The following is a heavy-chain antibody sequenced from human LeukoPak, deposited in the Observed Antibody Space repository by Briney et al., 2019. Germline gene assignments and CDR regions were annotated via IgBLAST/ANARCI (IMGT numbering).Heavy chain of an antibody. Sequence: GRSLRLSCAASGFTFDDYAMNWVRQAPGQGLEWVSGISWYSGSIGYADSVKGRFTISRDNSKNALYLQMNSLRAEDTAVYYCARDHAVVVTATELGYWGQGTLVTVSS. CDR2: ISWYSGSI. D-gene: IGHD2-21*02. CDR3: ARDHAVVVTATELGY. J-gene: IGHJ4*02. V-gene: IGHV3-9*01. CDR1: GFTFDDYA.